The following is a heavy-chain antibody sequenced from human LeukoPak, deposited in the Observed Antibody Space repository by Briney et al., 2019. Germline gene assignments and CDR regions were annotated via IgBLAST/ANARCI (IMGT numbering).Heavy chain of an antibody. CDR1: GASIFSYY. CDR3: ACQFTYSYYFFND. Sequence: SETLSHTCTVSGASIFSYYWRWIWQAPGKGLEWIGYIYNSGGTNYNPSLKSRVTISEDTSKNELSLKLNSVTAADTAVYYCACQFTYSYYFFNDWGPETLVTVSS. CDR2: IYNSGGT. D-gene: IGHD5-18*01. V-gene: IGHV4-59*01. J-gene: IGHJ4*02.